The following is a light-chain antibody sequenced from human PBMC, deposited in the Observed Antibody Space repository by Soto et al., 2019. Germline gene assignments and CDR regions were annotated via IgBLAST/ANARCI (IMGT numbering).Light chain of an antibody. CDR2: GAF. Sequence: EIVMPQSPATLSVSPRERATLSCRASQSVASNLAWYQLRPGQAPRLLMFGAFTRATGIPARFSGSGSGTEFTLTISSLKSEDFEVYFCQQYNSWPPVFGQGTRLEI. V-gene: IGKV3-15*01. J-gene: IGKJ5*01. CDR1: QSVASN. CDR3: QQYNSWPPV.